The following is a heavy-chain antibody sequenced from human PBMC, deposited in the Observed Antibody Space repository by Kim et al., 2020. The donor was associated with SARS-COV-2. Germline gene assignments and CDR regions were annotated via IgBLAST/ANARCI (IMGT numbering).Heavy chain of an antibody. J-gene: IGHJ6*02. V-gene: IGHV3-30*18. CDR2: ISYDGSNK. D-gene: IGHD5-12*01. Sequence: GGSLRLSCAASGFTFSSYGMHWVRQAPGKGLEWVAVISYDGSNKYYADSVKGRFTISRDNSKNTLYLQMNSLRAEDTAVYYCAKEFYEYYYYGMDVWGQGTTVTVSS. CDR3: AKEFYEYYYYGMDV. CDR1: GFTFSSYG.